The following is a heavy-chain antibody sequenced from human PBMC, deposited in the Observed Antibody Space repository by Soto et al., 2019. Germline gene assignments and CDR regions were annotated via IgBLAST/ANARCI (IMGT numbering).Heavy chain of an antibody. Sequence: EVQLLESGGGLVQPGGSLRLSCAASGFSFDRYAMNWVRQAPGKGLEWVSTISGSDGSTYYADSVKGRFTTSRDNSKNTLFLQLNSLRAEDTTVYYCAKDRRYNWYDDSHRFYYYMDVWGKGTRISVSS. V-gene: IGHV3-23*01. CDR1: GFSFDRYA. CDR3: AKDRRYNWYDDSHRFYYYMDV. J-gene: IGHJ6*03. D-gene: IGHD1-20*01. CDR2: ISGSDGST.